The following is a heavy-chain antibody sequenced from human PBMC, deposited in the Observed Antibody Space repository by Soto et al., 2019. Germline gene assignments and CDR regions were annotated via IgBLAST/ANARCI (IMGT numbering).Heavy chain of an antibody. CDR1: DGYIRCSSVY. CDR2: IYTSGST. CDR3: ARYQLPNYCYGMDV. V-gene: IGHV4-39*07. D-gene: IGHD2-2*01. Sequence: PSETLSITCAVADGYIRCSSVYWGWISPPPEKGLESIGRIYTSGSTNYNPSLKSRVTMSVDTSKNQFSLKLSSVTAADTAVYYCARYQLPNYCYGMDVWGQGTTVNVS. J-gene: IGHJ6*02.